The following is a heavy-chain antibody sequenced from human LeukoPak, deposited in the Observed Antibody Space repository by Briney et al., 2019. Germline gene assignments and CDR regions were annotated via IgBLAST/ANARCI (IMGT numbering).Heavy chain of an antibody. Sequence: GGSLRLSCAASGFTFSSYAMSWVRQAPGKGLEWVSAISGSGGSTYYADSVKGRFTISRDNAKNSLHLQMNSLRAEDTAVYFCARGGYDFWSGYPLFVYWGQGTLVTVSS. CDR2: ISGSGGST. CDR3: ARGGYDFWSGYPLFVY. CDR1: GFTFSSYA. D-gene: IGHD3-3*01. J-gene: IGHJ4*02. V-gene: IGHV3-23*01.